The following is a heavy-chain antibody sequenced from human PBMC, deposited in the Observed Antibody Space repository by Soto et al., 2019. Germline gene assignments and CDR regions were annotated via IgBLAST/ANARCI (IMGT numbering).Heavy chain of an antibody. J-gene: IGHJ6*03. V-gene: IGHV4-34*01. CDR2: INHSGST. CDR3: ARGVYYGSGSYADYYYMDV. Sequence: SEPLSLTCAVYGGSFSGYYWSWIRQPPGKGLEWIGEINHSGSTNYNPSLKSRVTISVDTSKNQFSLKLSSVTAADTAVYYCARGVYYGSGSYADYYYMDVWGKGTTVTVSS. CDR1: GGSFSGYY. D-gene: IGHD3-10*01.